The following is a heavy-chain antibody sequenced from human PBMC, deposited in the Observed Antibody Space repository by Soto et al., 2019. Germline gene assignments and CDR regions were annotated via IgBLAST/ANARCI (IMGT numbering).Heavy chain of an antibody. J-gene: IGHJ4*02. CDR2: VYHTGRT. CDR1: GGSFKSGSYS. D-gene: IGHD3-3*01. V-gene: IGHV4-61*01. Sequence: SETRSLTCTVSGGSFKSGSYSWSWIRQPPGKGVEWIGYVYHTGRTSYNPSLKSRVSISMDTSKNQFSLNLDSVTAADTAVYFCARDFAYFDPWGPGTLVTVSS. CDR3: ARDFAYFDP.